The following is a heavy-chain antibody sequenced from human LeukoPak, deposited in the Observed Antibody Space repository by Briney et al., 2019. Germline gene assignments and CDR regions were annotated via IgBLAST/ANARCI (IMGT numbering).Heavy chain of an antibody. V-gene: IGHV4-59*08. Sequence: SQTLSLTCTVSGGSISGRHWTWIRQPPGTGLEWIGDFYDSGDFNYNPSLKSRVTIWMDMSNNQFSLTMSSVTAADTAMYYCARLLRPGGRKGDAFDIWGQGTLVTVSS. J-gene: IGHJ3*02. CDR1: GGSISGRH. D-gene: IGHD1-26*01. CDR3: ARLLRPGGRKGDAFDI. CDR2: FYDSGDF.